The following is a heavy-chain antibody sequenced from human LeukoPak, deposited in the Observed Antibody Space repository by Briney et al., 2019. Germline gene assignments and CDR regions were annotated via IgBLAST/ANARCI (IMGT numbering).Heavy chain of an antibody. V-gene: IGHV4-59*01. J-gene: IGHJ4*02. D-gene: IGHD2-21*01. CDR1: GGSISSYY. CDR2: IYYSGST. CDR3: ARRKGGDCFDY. Sequence: PSETLSLTCTVSGGSISSYYWSWIRQPPGKGLERIGYIYYSGSTNYNPSLKSRVTISVDTSKNQFSLKLSSVTAADTAVYYCARRKGGDCFDYWGQGTLVTVSS.